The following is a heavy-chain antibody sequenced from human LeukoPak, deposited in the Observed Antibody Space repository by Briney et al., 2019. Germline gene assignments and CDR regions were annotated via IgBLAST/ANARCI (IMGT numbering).Heavy chain of an antibody. Sequence: GASVKVSCKASGYTFTNYGITWVRQAPGQGLEWMGWISAYNGNTNYAQNLQGRITMTRETSTSTVYMELRSLRSDDTAVYYCARKYYDSSGGFDYWGQGTLVSVSS. D-gene: IGHD3-22*01. CDR1: GYTFTNYG. CDR2: ISAYNGNT. CDR3: ARKYYDSSGGFDY. V-gene: IGHV1-18*01. J-gene: IGHJ4*02.